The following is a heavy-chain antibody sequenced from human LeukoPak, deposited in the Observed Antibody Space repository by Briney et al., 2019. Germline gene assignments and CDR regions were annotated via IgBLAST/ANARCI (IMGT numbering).Heavy chain of an antibody. CDR2: VTGSGSTT. Sequence: PGGSLRLSCAASGFTFSSYAMSWVRQAPGNGLEWVSAVTGSGSTTYYADSVKGRFTISRDNSNDTLYLQMDSLRAEDTALYFCAKGIRQIDYWGQGTLVTVSS. V-gene: IGHV3-23*01. CDR1: GFTFSSYA. CDR3: AKGIRQIDY. J-gene: IGHJ4*02. D-gene: IGHD2-15*01.